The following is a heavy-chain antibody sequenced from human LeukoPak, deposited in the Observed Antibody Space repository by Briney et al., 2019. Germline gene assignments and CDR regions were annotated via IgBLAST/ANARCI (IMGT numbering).Heavy chain of an antibody. D-gene: IGHD3-3*01. CDR3: ARRGYYGSGRYYFDS. V-gene: IGHV3-74*01. Sequence: GGSLRLSCAASGFAFSSYWMHWVRQAPGKGLVWVSRIKSDGSNTNYADSVKGRFTISRDNAKNTLHLQMNSLRAEDTAVYYCARRGYYGSGRYYFDSWGQGTLVTVSS. J-gene: IGHJ4*02. CDR2: IKSDGSNT. CDR1: GFAFSSYW.